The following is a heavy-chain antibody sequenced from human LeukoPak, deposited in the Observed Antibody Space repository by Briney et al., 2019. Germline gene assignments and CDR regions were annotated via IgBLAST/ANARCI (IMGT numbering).Heavy chain of an antibody. CDR3: ARDRDNSGYYFDY. V-gene: IGHV4-59*01. D-gene: IGHD3-22*01. Sequence: SETVSLTCSVSGDSISFYYWSWIRQPPGMGLEWIGYIYYSGSTNYNPSLKSRVTISVDMSKNQFSLKLSSVTAADTAVYYCARDRDNSGYYFDYWGQGILVTVSS. J-gene: IGHJ4*02. CDR2: IYYSGST. CDR1: GDSISFYY.